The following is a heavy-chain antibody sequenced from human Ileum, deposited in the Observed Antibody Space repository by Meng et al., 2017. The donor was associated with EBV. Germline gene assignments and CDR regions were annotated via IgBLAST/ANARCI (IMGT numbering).Heavy chain of an antibody. CDR1: GGSISSYY. D-gene: IGHD2-15*01. J-gene: IGHJ4*02. Sequence: QGPVQGSGPGLGKPSETLSLTCTVSGGSISSYYWSWIRQPPGKGLEWIGYIYYSGSTNYNPSLKSRVTISVDTSKNQFSLNLSSVTAADTAVYYCARGGWSLDYWGQGTLVTVSS. V-gene: IGHV4-59*08. CDR2: IYYSGST. CDR3: ARGGWSLDY.